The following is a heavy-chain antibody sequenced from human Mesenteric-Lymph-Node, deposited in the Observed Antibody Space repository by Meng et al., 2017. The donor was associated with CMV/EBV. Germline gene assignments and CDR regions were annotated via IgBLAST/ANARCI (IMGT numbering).Heavy chain of an antibody. Sequence: GESLKISCAVSGFNFSIYEMNWVRQAPGRGLEWVSYISPSGGTIHYADSVKGRFTISRDNAKNSLYLQMNSLRAEDTAVYYCSYGTTPYYYGMDVWGQGTTVTVSS. CDR1: GFNFSIYE. V-gene: IGHV3-48*03. CDR2: ISPSGGTI. D-gene: IGHD4-11*01. CDR3: SYGTTPYYYGMDV. J-gene: IGHJ6*02.